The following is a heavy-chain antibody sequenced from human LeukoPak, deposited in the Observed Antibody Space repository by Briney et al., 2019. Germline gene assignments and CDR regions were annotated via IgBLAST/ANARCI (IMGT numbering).Heavy chain of an antibody. CDR3: AKDPGPYYYDSSGFDY. D-gene: IGHD3-22*01. J-gene: IGHJ4*02. V-gene: IGHV3-30*02. CDR2: IRYDGSNK. CDR1: GFTFSSYG. Sequence: GGSLRLSCAASGFTFSSYGMHWVRQAPGKGLEWVAFIRYDGSNKYYADSVKGRFTISRDNSMNTLYLQMNSLRAEDTAVYYCAKDPGPYYYDSSGFDYWGQGTLVTVSS.